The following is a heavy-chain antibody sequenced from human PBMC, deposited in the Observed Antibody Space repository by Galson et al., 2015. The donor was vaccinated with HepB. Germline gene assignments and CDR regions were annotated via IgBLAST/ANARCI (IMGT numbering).Heavy chain of an antibody. CDR1: GFSLSTSGM. CDR3: ARVSGGAAALDY. J-gene: IGHJ4*02. D-gene: IGHD2-2*01. Sequence: LVKPTQTLTLTCTFSGFSLSTSGMCVSWIRQPAGKGLEWIGRISTCGSTNYNPSLSSRVSMSVDTSRNQISLKLSSVTAADTAVYYCARVSGGAAALDYWGQGTLVTVSS. V-gene: IGHV4-61*02. CDR2: ISTCGST.